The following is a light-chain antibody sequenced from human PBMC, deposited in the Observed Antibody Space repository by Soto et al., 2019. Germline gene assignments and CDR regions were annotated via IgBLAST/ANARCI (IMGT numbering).Light chain of an antibody. Sequence: EIVMTQSPATLSVSPGERATLSCRASQSVGSLLAWYQQKPGQAPRLLIYGASSRATGIPDRFSGSGSGTDFTLTISRLEPEDFAVYYCQQYGSSARTFGQGTKVDIK. CDR3: QQYGSSART. CDR2: GAS. CDR1: QSVGSL. J-gene: IGKJ1*01. V-gene: IGKV3-20*01.